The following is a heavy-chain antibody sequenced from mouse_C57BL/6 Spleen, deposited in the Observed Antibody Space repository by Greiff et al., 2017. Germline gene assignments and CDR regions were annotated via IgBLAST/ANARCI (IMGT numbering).Heavy chain of an antibody. CDR3: AREGYDLYWYFDV. CDR1: GYTFTSYW. V-gene: IGHV1-52*01. D-gene: IGHD2-10*02. J-gene: IGHJ1*03. CDR2: IDPSDSET. Sequence: QVQLQQPGAELVRPGSSVKLSCKASGYTFTSYWMHWVKQRPRQGLEWIGNIDPSDSETHYNQKFKDKATLTVDKSSSTAYMQLSSLTSEDSAVYYCAREGYDLYWYFDVWGTGTTVTVSS.